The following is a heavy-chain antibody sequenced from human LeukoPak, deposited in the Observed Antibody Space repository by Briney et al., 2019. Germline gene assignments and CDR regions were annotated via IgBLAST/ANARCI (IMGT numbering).Heavy chain of an antibody. CDR3: ARGGRGGLAAMAIYY. CDR2: ISAYNGNT. CDR1: GYTFTSYG. Sequence: ASVKVSCKASGYTFTSYGISWVRQAPGQGLEWMGWISAYNGNTNYAQKLQGRVTMTTDTSTSTAYMELRSLRSEDTAVYYCARGGRGGLAAMAIYYWGQGTLVTVSS. J-gene: IGHJ4*02. V-gene: IGHV1-18*01. D-gene: IGHD5-18*01.